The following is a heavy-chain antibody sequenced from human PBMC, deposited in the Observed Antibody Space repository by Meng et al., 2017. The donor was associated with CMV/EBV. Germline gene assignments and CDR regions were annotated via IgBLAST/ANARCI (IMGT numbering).Heavy chain of an antibody. CDR1: VFPFSCPA. V-gene: IGHV3-73*01. Sequence: SVFPFSCPAMHWVRPASGKVLGWVGRIRSQANSYATAYAASVKGRFTISRDDSKNTAYLQMNSLNTEDTAVYYCTRRGYSSSSNFDYWGQGTLVTVSS. CDR2: IRSQANSYAT. J-gene: IGHJ4*02. D-gene: IGHD6-6*01. CDR3: TRRGYSSSSNFDY.